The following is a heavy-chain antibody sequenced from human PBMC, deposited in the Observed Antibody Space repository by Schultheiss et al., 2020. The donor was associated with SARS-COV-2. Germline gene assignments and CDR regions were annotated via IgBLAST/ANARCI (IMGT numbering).Heavy chain of an antibody. Sequence: GGSLRLSCAASGFTFDDYAMHWVRQAPGKGLEWVSDISWNSGTIGYADSVKGRFTISRDNAKNSLYLQMNSLRAEDTALYYCAREKGLSSGYFQHWGQGTLVTVSS. CDR1: GFTFDDYA. V-gene: IGHV3-9*01. CDR2: ISWNSGTI. D-gene: IGHD3-10*01. CDR3: AREKGLSSGYFQH. J-gene: IGHJ1*01.